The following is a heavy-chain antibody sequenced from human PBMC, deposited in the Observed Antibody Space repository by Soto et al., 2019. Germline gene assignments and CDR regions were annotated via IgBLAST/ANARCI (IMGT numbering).Heavy chain of an antibody. D-gene: IGHD3-16*01. CDR1: GFTFSSYA. CDR3: AKNGDFDYDAFDV. Sequence: PGGSLGLSCSASGFTFSSYAMHWVRQAPGKGLEWVSGITGNSARIYYADSVKGRFSISRDNSKNTLYLQMDTLRAEDTAVYYCAKNGDFDYDAFDVWGQGTVVTVSS. J-gene: IGHJ3*01. V-gene: IGHV3-23*01. CDR2: ITGNSARI.